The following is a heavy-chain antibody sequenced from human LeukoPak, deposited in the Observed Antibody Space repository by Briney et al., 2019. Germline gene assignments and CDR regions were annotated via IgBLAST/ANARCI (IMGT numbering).Heavy chain of an antibody. CDR2: INSGGGT. CDR1: GFTFSNYV. CDR3: ARSYDSSDDYYGAFDI. D-gene: IGHD3-22*01. V-gene: IGHV3-23*01. J-gene: IGHJ3*02. Sequence: GGSLRLSCAASGFTFSNYVMRWLRQAPGKGLEWVSSINSGGGTHYADSVKGRFTISRDNSKNTLYLQMSGLRAEDTAIYYCARSYDSSDDYYGAFDIWGQGTMVTVSS.